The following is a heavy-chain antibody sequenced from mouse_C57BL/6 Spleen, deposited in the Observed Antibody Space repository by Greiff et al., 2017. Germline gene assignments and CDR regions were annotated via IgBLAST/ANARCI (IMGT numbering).Heavy chain of an antibody. CDR2: ISSGSSTI. V-gene: IGHV5-17*01. CDR3: ARPDYYDSPFAY. D-gene: IGHD1-1*01. CDR1: GFTFSDYG. J-gene: IGHJ3*01. Sequence: EVKLVESGGGLVKPGGSLKLSCAASGFTFSDYGMHWVRQAPEKGLEWVAYISSGSSTIYYADTVKDRFTISRDNAKNTLFLQMTSLRSEDTAMYYCARPDYYDSPFAYWGQGTLVTVSA.